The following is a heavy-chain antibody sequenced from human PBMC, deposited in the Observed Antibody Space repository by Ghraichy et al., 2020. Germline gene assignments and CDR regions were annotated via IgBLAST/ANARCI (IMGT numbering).Heavy chain of an antibody. Sequence: GGSLTLSCAASRSTLSSYAMGWVRPAPGDGLEWDSAISGSGGSTYYADSVKGRFTISRDNFTNTLYLQMSSLRAEDTAVYFCAKDVDDFWSGSNWFDPWGQGTLVTVSS. CDR3: AKDVDDFWSGSNWFDP. CDR2: ISGSGGST. V-gene: IGHV3-23*01. J-gene: IGHJ5*02. D-gene: IGHD3-3*01. CDR1: RSTLSSYA.